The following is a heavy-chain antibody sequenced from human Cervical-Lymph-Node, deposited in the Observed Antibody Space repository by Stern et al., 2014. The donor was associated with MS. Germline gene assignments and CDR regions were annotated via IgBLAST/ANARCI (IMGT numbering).Heavy chain of an antibody. CDR2: ISYEGINK. D-gene: IGHD2-15*01. CDR3: ARFCSGGSCYVGAYDI. Sequence: MQLVESGGGVVQPGRSLRLSCAASVFTFSSYPMHWVRQAPGKGLEWVAVISYEGINKYYADSVKGRFTISRDNSKNTLYLQMNSLRPEDTAVYYCARFCSGGSCYVGAYDIWGQGTVVTVS. CDR1: VFTFSSYP. V-gene: IGHV3-30-3*01. J-gene: IGHJ3*02.